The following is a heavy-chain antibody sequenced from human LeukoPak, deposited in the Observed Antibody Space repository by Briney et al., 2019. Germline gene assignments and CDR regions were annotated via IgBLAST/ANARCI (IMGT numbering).Heavy chain of an antibody. D-gene: IGHD3-3*02. V-gene: IGHV3-30-3*01. CDR3: ARDFAVGFLEWLGYFDY. CDR1: GFTFSSYA. J-gene: IGHJ4*02. CDR2: ISYDGSNK. Sequence: SLRLSCAASGFTFSSYAMRWVRQAPGKGLEWVAVISYDGSNKYYADSVKGRFTISRDNSKNTLYLQMNSLRAEDTAVYYCARDFAVGFLEWLGYFDYWGQGTLVTVSS.